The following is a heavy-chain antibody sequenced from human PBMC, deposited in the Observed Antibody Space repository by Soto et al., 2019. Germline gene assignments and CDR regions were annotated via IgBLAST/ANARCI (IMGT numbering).Heavy chain of an antibody. D-gene: IGHD3-3*01. CDR1: GFTFSSYS. CDR2: ISSSSSYR. Sequence: EVQLVESGGGLVKPGGSLRLSCAASGFTFSSYSMNWVRQAPGKGREWVSSISSSSSYRYYADSVKGRFTISRDNAKNSLYLQMNSLRAEDTAVYYCARDGDFWSGYYFDYWGQGTLVTVSS. J-gene: IGHJ4*02. CDR3: ARDGDFWSGYYFDY. V-gene: IGHV3-21*01.